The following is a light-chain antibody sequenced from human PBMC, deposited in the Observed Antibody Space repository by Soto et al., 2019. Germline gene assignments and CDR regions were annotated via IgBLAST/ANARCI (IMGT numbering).Light chain of an antibody. CDR1: SSDIGAYNY. J-gene: IGLJ2*01. Sequence: QSALTQPASVSGSPGQSITLSCTGTSSDIGAYNYVSWYQQHPGKAPKLMIYYVSNRPSGVSNRFSGSKSASTASLTISGLQAEDEADYYCSSYTTSNTVVFGGGTKVTVL. CDR2: YVS. CDR3: SSYTTSNTVV. V-gene: IGLV2-14*01.